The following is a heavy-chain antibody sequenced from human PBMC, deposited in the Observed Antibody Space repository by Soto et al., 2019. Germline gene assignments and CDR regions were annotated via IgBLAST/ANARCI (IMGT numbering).Heavy chain of an antibody. CDR3: ARDDPIVVVPTSLGAMDV. CDR1: GGSISSNKW. CDR2: IYHSGST. D-gene: IGHD2-2*01. J-gene: IGHJ6*02. Sequence: QVQLQESGPGLVKPSETLSLTCAVYGGSISSNKWWSWVRQPPGKGLEWIGEIYHSGSTNYNPSLKSRVTISLDQSKNQFSLKLTSVTAAASAVYYCARDDPIVVVPTSLGAMDVWGPGTTVTVSS. V-gene: IGHV4-4*02.